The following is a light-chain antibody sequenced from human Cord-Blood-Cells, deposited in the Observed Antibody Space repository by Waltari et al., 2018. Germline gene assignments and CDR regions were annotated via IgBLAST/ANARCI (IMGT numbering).Light chain of an antibody. CDR3: QQYNNWPPFT. CDR2: GAS. J-gene: IGKJ3*01. V-gene: IGKV3-15*01. Sequence: EIVMTQSPATLSVSPGERATLSCRASQSVSSNLAWYQQKPGQAPRLLISGASTRATGIPARFSGSGSGTEFILTISSLQSEDFAVYYCQQYNNWPPFTFGPGTKVDIK. CDR1: QSVSSN.